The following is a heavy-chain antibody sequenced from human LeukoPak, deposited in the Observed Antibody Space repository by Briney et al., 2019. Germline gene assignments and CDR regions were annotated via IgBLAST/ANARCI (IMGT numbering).Heavy chain of an antibody. V-gene: IGHV3-66*02. D-gene: IGHD3-10*01. CDR2: IYSGGTT. Sequence: GGSLRLSCAASGFTVSSNYMNWVRQAPGKGLEWVSIIYSGGTTYYADSVKGRFTISRDNSKNTLYLQMNSLRAEDTAVYYCAKDCATMVRNYYYYGMDVWGQGTTVTVSS. CDR3: AKDCATMVRNYYYYGMDV. CDR1: GFTVSSNY. J-gene: IGHJ6*02.